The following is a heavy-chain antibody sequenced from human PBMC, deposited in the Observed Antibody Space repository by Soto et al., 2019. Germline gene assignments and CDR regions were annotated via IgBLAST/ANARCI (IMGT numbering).Heavy chain of an antibody. Sequence: DSVKVSCKASGYTFTGYYMHWVRQAPGQGLEWMGWINPNSGGTNYAQKFQGWVTMTRDTSISTAYMELSRLRSDDTAVYYCERDLIYSGYDSGYFDYCGQGSLVTVSA. CDR3: ERDLIYSGYDSGYFDY. J-gene: IGHJ4*02. V-gene: IGHV1-2*04. CDR1: GYTFTGYY. CDR2: INPNSGGT. D-gene: IGHD5-12*01.